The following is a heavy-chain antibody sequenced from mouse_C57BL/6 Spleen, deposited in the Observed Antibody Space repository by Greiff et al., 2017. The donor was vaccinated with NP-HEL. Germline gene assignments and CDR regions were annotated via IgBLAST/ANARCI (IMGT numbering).Heavy chain of an antibody. CDR2: IYPGDGDT. Sequence: QVHVKQSGAELVKPGASVKISCKASGYAFSSYWMNWVKQRPGKGLEWIGQIYPGDGDTNYNGKFKGKATLTADKSSSPAYMQLSSLTSEDSAVYFCARVVYYYGSNYAMDYWGQGTSVTVSS. V-gene: IGHV1-80*01. CDR3: ARVVYYYGSNYAMDY. D-gene: IGHD1-1*01. CDR1: GYAFSSYW. J-gene: IGHJ4*01.